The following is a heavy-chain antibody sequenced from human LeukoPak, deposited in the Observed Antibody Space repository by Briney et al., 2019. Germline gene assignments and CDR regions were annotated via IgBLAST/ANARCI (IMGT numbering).Heavy chain of an antibody. V-gene: IGHV1-8*01. D-gene: IGHD4-11*01. J-gene: IGHJ4*02. CDR1: GYTFTSYD. Sequence: ASVKVSCKASGYTFTSYDIHWVRQATGQGLEWMGWMNPNTGNAGYAQKFQDRVTITWDASISTAYMDLSSLRSEDTAVYYCARVGYSNSYDYWGQGTLVTVSS. CDR2: MNPNTGNA. CDR3: ARVGYSNSYDY.